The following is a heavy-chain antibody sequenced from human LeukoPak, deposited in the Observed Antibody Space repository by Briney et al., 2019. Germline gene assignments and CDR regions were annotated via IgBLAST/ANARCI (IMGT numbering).Heavy chain of an antibody. J-gene: IGHJ4*02. D-gene: IGHD5-12*01. CDR2: INHSGST. CDR1: GGSFRGYY. Sequence: SETLSLTCAVYGGSFRGYYWSWIRQPPGKGLEWIGEINHSGSTNYNPSLKGRVTISVDTSKNQFSLKLGSVTAADTAVYYCARTKSGYDPHRWGGYFDYWGQGTLVTVSS. V-gene: IGHV4-34*01. CDR3: ARTKSGYDPHRWGGYFDY.